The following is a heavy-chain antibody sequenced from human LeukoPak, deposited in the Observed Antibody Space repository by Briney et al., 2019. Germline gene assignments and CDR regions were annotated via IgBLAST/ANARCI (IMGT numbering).Heavy chain of an antibody. CDR1: GFTFSSYS. J-gene: IGHJ4*02. V-gene: IGHV3-21*01. Sequence: GGSLRLSCAASGFTFSSYSMHWLRQAPGKGLEWVSSISSSSSYIYYADSVKGRFTISRDNAKNSLYLQMNSLRAEDTAVYFCATGKYYSDSSGYTNWGQGTLVTVSS. D-gene: IGHD3-22*01. CDR2: ISSSSSYI. CDR3: ATGKYYSDSSGYTN.